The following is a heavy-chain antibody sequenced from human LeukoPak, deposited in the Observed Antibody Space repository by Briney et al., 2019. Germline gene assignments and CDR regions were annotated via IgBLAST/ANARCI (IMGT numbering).Heavy chain of an antibody. J-gene: IGHJ4*02. CDR2: ISYDGSNK. Sequence: GGSLRLSCAASGFTFSTYAMHWVRQAPGKGLEWVALISYDGSNKYYADSVKGRFTISRDNSKNTLYLQMNSLRAEDTAVYYCARDGYGGNSVSVGSFDYWGQGTLVTVSS. CDR1: GFTFSTYA. V-gene: IGHV3-30-3*01. D-gene: IGHD4-23*01. CDR3: ARDGYGGNSVSVGSFDY.